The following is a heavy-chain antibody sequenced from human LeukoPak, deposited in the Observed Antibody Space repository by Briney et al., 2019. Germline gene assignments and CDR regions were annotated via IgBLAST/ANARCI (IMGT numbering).Heavy chain of an antibody. Sequence: ASVKVSCKASEGTFNDYAINWVRQAPGEGLEWMGGIIPIFRTANYAQKFQGRVTITKDDVTSTAYMELSSMRFEDMAVYYCARAYCSMTSCPFHYSDYWGQGTLVTVS. CDR1: EGTFNDYA. J-gene: IGHJ4*02. CDR2: IIPIFRTA. CDR3: ARAYCSMTSCPFHYSDY. V-gene: IGHV1-69*05. D-gene: IGHD2-2*01.